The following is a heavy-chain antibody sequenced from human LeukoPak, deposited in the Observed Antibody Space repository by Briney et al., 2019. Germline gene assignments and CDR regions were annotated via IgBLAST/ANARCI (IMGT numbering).Heavy chain of an antibody. Sequence: VASVKVSCKASGYTFTSYGISWVRQAPGQGLEWMGWISAYNGNTNYAQKLQGRVTMTTDTSTSTAYMELRSLRSDDTAVYYCALEGGSSGWLGVAFDIWGQGTMVTVSS. V-gene: IGHV1-18*01. CDR1: GYTFTSYG. D-gene: IGHD6-19*01. J-gene: IGHJ3*02. CDR2: ISAYNGNT. CDR3: ALEGGSSGWLGVAFDI.